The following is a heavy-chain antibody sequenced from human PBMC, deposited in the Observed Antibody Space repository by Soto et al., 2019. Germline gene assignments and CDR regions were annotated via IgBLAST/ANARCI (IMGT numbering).Heavy chain of an antibody. Sequence: QVQLQESGPGLVKPSQTLSLTCTVSGGSISSGGYYWSWIRQHPGKGLEWIGYIYYSGSTYYNPSLKRRVTISVDTSKNQFSLKLSSVTAADTAVYYCARGEGYCSGGSCYSLGVDYWGQGTLVTVSS. CDR3: ARGEGYCSGGSCYSLGVDY. CDR1: GGSISSGGYY. V-gene: IGHV4-31*03. D-gene: IGHD2-15*01. J-gene: IGHJ4*02. CDR2: IYYSGST.